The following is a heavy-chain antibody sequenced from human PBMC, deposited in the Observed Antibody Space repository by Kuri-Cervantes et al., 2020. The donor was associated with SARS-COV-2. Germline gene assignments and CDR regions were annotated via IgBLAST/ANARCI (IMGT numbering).Heavy chain of an antibody. D-gene: IGHD1-26*01. J-gene: IGHJ4*02. V-gene: IGHV4-59*01. CDR2: LYYSGST. CDR3: ASGSYYVAYDY. CDR1: GGSISTYN. Sequence: SETLSLTCTVSGGSISTYNWSWIRQPPGKGLEWIGYLYYSGSTNYNPSLKSRVTISLDTSKNQFSLKLSSVTAADTAVYYCASGSYYVAYDYWGQGTLVTVSS.